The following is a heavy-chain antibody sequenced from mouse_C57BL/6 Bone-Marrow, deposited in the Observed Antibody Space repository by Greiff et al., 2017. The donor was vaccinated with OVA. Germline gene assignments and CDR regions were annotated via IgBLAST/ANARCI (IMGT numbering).Heavy chain of an antibody. CDR3: ARDVYGSSYAMDY. CDR1: GFTFSSYA. D-gene: IGHD1-1*01. V-gene: IGHV5-4*01. Sequence: EVKLVESGGGLVKPGGSLKLSCAASGFTFSSYAMSWVRQTPEKRLEWVATISDGGSYTYYPDNVKGRFTISRDNAKNNLYLQMSHLKSEDTAMYYCARDVYGSSYAMDYWGQGTSVTVSS. J-gene: IGHJ4*01. CDR2: ISDGGSYT.